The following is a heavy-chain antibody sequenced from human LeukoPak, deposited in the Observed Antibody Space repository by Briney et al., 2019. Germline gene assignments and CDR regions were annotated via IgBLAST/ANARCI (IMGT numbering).Heavy chain of an antibody. CDR1: GGSFSGYY. J-gene: IGHJ3*02. Sequence: SETLSLTCAVYGGSFSGYYWSWIRQPPGKGLEWIGEINHSGNTNSNPSLKSRVTMSVDTSKNQFSLKLSSVTAADTAVYYCARQTSLRMVRGENAFDIWGQGTMVTVSS. CDR3: ARQTSLRMVRGENAFDI. V-gene: IGHV4-34*01. CDR2: INHSGNT. D-gene: IGHD3-10*01.